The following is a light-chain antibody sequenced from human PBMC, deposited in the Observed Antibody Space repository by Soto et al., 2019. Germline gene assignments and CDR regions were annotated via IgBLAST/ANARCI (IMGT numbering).Light chain of an antibody. J-gene: IGLJ1*01. V-gene: IGLV2-11*01. CDR2: DVA. CDR3: CSYAGSSTPYV. CDR1: SSDVGRYNY. Sequence: QSVLTQPRSVSGSPGQSVTISCTGTSSDVGRYNYVSWYQQHPGKAPKVILYDVAERPSGVPNRLSGSKSGNTASLTISGLQADDEADYYCCSYAGSSTPYVFGTGTKLTVL.